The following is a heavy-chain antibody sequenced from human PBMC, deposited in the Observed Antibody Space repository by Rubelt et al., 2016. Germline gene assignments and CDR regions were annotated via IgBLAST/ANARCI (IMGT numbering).Heavy chain of an antibody. J-gene: IGHJ5*02. CDR3: ARVTTVTNDNWFDP. D-gene: IGHD4-17*01. CDR2: IYPGDFDT. Sequence: EVQLVQSGAEVKKPGESLKISCKGSGYSFTSYWIGWVRQMPGKGLEWMGIIYPGDFDTRYSPACQGQVTIAADKSISTAYLQWSSLKASDTAMYYCARVTTVTNDNWFDPWGQGTLVTVSS. CDR1: GYSFTSYW. V-gene: IGHV5-51*01.